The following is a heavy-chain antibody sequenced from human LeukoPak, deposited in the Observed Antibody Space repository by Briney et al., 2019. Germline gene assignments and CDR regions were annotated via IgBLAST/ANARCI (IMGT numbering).Heavy chain of an antibody. CDR1: GFTFSSYA. D-gene: IGHD2-2*01. CDR2: ISDSGGST. J-gene: IGHJ4*02. V-gene: IGHV3-23*01. Sequence: PGGSLRLSCAASGFTFSSYAMSWVRQAPGKGLEWVSAISDSGGSTYYADSVKGRFTISRDNSKNTLYLQMNSLRAEDTAVYYCAKEKLGYCSSTSCYSTYYFDSWGQGTLVTVSS. CDR3: AKEKLGYCSSTSCYSTYYFDS.